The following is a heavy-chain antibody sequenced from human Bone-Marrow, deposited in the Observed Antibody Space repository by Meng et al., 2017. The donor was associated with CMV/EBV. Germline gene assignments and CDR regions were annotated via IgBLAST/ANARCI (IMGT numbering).Heavy chain of an antibody. Sequence: SVTVSCKASGYTFTCYGISWVRQAPGQGLEWMGWISAYNGNTNYAQKLQGTVTMTTDTSTSTAYMGLRSLRSDDTAAYYCASDGSGSYYYYYGMDVWGQGTTVTVSS. CDR1: GYTFTCYG. CDR2: ISAYNGNT. CDR3: ASDGSGSYYYYYGMDV. V-gene: IGHV1-18*01. D-gene: IGHD3-10*01. J-gene: IGHJ6*02.